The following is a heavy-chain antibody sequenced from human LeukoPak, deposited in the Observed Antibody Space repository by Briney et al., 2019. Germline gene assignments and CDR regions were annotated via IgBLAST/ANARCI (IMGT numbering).Heavy chain of an antibody. D-gene: IGHD6-19*01. CDR3: ARAVAGVLGAFDI. CDR1: GGSISSYY. Sequence: PSETLSLTCTVSGGSISSYYWSWLRQPPGKGLEWIGYIYYSGSTNYNPSLKSRVTISVDTSKNQFSLKLSSVTAADTAVYYCARAVAGVLGAFDIWGQGTMVTVSS. J-gene: IGHJ3*02. CDR2: IYYSGST. V-gene: IGHV4-59*01.